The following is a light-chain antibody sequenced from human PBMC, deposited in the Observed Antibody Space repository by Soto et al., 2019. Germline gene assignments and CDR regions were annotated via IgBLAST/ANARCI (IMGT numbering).Light chain of an antibody. CDR2: AAS. V-gene: IGKV1-17*01. CDR1: QVIRNY. Sequence: DIQMTQSPSSLSASVGDRVTLTCRASQVIRNYLGWYQQKPGKAPKRLIYAASSLEGGVPSRFSGSGSATEFTLTISSLQPEDFATYYCLQHNTYPYTFGQGTKLEIK. CDR3: LQHNTYPYT. J-gene: IGKJ2*01.